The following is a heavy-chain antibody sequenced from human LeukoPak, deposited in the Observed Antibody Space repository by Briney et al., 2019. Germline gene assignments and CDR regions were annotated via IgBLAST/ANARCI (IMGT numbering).Heavy chain of an antibody. V-gene: IGHV3-11*04. D-gene: IGHD6-6*01. CDR3: ARDVSYSSSSGLFDY. CDR1: GFTFSDYY. Sequence: PGGSLRLSCAASGFTFSDYYMSWIRQAPGKGLEWVSYISSSGSTIYYADSVKGRFTISRDNAKNSLYLQMNSLRAEDTAVYYCARDVSYSSSSGLFDYWGQGTLVTVSS. CDR2: ISSSGSTI. J-gene: IGHJ4*02.